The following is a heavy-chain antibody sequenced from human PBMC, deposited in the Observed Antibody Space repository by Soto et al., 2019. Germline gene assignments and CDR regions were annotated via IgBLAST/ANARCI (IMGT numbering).Heavy chain of an antibody. J-gene: IGHJ4*02. V-gene: IGHV1-58*01. Sequence: SAKASCKESGFSNTSSAGRWVRQARGQRLEWIGWIVVGSGNTNYAQKFQERVTITRDMSTSTAYMELSSLRSEDTAVYYCAADSSGYYYQSDFRVQGTLVPVSP. D-gene: IGHD3-22*01. CDR1: GFSNTSSA. CDR2: IVVGSGNT. CDR3: AADSSGYYYQSDF.